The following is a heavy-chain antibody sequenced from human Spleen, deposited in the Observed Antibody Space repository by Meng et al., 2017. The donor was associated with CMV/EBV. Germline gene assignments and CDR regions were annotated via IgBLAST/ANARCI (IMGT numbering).Heavy chain of an antibody. CDR2: IYPGDSDT. Sequence: KVSCKGSGYTFTSYWIGWVRQMPGKGLEWMGIIYPGDSDTRYSPSFQGQVAISADKSISTAYLRWSSLKASDTAMYYCARLQGPAAIQDYWGQGTQVTVSS. D-gene: IGHD2-2*01. J-gene: IGHJ4*02. V-gene: IGHV5-51*01. CDR3: ARLQGPAAIQDY. CDR1: GYTFTSYW.